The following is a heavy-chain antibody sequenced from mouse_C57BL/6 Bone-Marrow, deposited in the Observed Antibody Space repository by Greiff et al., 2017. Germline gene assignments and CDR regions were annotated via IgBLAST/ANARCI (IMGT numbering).Heavy chain of an antibody. D-gene: IGHD2-1*01. V-gene: IGHV1-82*01. CDR2: IYPGAGDT. J-gene: IGHJ4*01. CDR1: GYAFSSSW. Sequence: QVQLQQSGPELVKPGASVKISCKASGYAFSSSWMNWVKQRPGKGLEWIGRIYPGAGDTNYNGKFKGKATLTADKSSSTAYMQLSSLTSEDSAVYFCARYAVTPWGQGTSVTVSS. CDR3: ARYAVTP.